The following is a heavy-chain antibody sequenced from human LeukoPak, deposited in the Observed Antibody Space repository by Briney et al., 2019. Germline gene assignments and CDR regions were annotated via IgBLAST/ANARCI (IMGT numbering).Heavy chain of an antibody. CDR3: AKCRDYDYVWGSYRYLDAFDI. V-gene: IGHV3-23*01. J-gene: IGHJ3*02. CDR2: ISGSGGST. CDR1: GFTFSSYA. D-gene: IGHD3-16*02. Sequence: GGSLRLSCAASGFTFSSYAMHWVRQAPGKGLEWVSAISGSGGSTYYADSVKGRFTISRDNSKNTLYLQMNSLRAEDTAVYYCAKCRDYDYVWGSYRYLDAFDIWGQGTMVTVSS.